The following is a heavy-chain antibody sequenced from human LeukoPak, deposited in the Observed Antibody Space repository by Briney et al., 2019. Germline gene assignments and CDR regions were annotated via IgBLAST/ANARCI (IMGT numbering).Heavy chain of an antibody. Sequence: GGSLRLSCAASGFTISNYEMNWVRQAPGKGLEWVSAISGSGGSTYYADSVKGRFTISRDNSKNTLYLQMNSLRAEDTAVYYCAKVGSSWYTTLTYFDYWGQGTLVTVSS. J-gene: IGHJ4*02. CDR3: AKVGSSWYTTLTYFDY. D-gene: IGHD6-13*01. V-gene: IGHV3-23*01. CDR2: ISGSGGST. CDR1: GFTISNYE.